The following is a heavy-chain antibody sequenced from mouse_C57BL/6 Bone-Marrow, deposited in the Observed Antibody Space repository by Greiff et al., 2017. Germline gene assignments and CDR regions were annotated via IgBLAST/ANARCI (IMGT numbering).Heavy chain of an antibody. CDR3: TPRYCYSSSYVVG. D-gene: IGHD1-1*01. CDR2: LYPGSGST. J-gene: IGHJ2*01. CDR1: GYTFTSYW. Sequence: QVQLQQPGAELVKPGASVKMSCKASGYTFTSYWITWVKQRPGQGLEWIGVLYPGSGSTNYNEKFQSKATLTVDPSSRTAYLQLTRLTSEYSEVYYCTPRYCYSSSYVVGWGQGTTLTVSS. V-gene: IGHV1-55*01.